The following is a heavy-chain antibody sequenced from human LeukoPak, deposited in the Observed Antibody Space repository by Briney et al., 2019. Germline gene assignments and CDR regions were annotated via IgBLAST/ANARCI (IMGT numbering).Heavy chain of an antibody. CDR1: GFTFSSYS. V-gene: IGHV3-48*04. CDR3: ARNFSYYVL. J-gene: IGHJ4*02. Sequence: GGSLRLSCAASGFTFSSYSMNWVRQAPGKGLEWISYISTTGSTIYNTDIVQGRFTISRDNARNSLYLQMNSLRAEDTAVYYCARNFSYYVLWGQGTLVTVSS. D-gene: IGHD3-10*02. CDR2: ISTTGSTI.